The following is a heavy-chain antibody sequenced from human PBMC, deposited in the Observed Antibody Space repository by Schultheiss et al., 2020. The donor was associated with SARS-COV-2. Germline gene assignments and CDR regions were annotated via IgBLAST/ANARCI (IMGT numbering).Heavy chain of an antibody. CDR3: ANQELPGVDY. Sequence: GGSLRLSCAASGFTVSSNYMSWVRQAPGKGLEWVSAISGSGGSTYYADSVKGRFTISRDNSKNTLYLQMNSLRAEDTAVYYCANQELPGVDYWGQGTLVTVSS. CDR1: GFTVSSNY. J-gene: IGHJ4*02. CDR2: ISGSGGST. D-gene: IGHD1-7*01. V-gene: IGHV3-23*01.